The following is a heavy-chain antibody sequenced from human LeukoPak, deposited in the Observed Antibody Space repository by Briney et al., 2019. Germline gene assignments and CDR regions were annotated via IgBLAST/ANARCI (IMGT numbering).Heavy chain of an antibody. Sequence: ASVKVSCKTSAYSFTGYFFHWIRQAPGQGLKWMGWINANSGDTNYAQQFQGRLTMTRDRSISTVYMELSRLRTDDTAVYYCARDFSWGVDSWGQGTLVTVSS. D-gene: IGHD3-10*01. CDR2: INANSGDT. J-gene: IGHJ4*02. CDR1: AYSFTGYF. CDR3: ARDFSWGVDS. V-gene: IGHV1-2*02.